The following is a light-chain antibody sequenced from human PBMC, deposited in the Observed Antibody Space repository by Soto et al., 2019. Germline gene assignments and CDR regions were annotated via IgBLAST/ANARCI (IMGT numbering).Light chain of an antibody. V-gene: IGKV1-39*01. J-gene: IGKJ2*01. CDR2: GSS. CDR1: QNIAGY. CDR3: QQTYITPYT. Sequence: DIQVTQSPSSLSVSVGDRVTITCRASQNIAGYLNWYQQKPGKAPELLIYGSSTLQSGVPSSFSGSGSGKDFTLTISSLQPEDFATYYCQQTYITPYTFGQGTNLEIK.